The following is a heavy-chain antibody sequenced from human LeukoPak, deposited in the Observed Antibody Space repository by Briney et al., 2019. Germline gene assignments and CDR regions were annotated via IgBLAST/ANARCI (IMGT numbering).Heavy chain of an antibody. V-gene: IGHV3-9*01. J-gene: IGHJ6*03. Sequence: GGSLRLSCAASGFTFDDYAVHWVRQVPGKGLEWVSGISWNSKMIDYADSVKGRFTISRDNAKNSLYLQMNSLRAEDTAVYYCAREAGDDILTGHLLYYYYYYMDVWGKGTTVTVSS. CDR3: AREAGDDILTGHLLYYYYYYMDV. CDR1: GFTFDDYA. D-gene: IGHD3-9*01. CDR2: ISWNSKMI.